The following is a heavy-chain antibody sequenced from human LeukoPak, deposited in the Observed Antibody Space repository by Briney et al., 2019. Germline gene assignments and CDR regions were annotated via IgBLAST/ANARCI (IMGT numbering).Heavy chain of an antibody. D-gene: IGHD3-9*01. CDR2: TYYRSQLYY. CDR1: GDSVSSNNAA. V-gene: IGHV6-1*01. CDR3: VREKGYANDWSNRWFDY. Sequence: SQTLSLTCGISGDSVSSNNAAWNWIRQSPSRGLEWLGRTYYRSQLYYHYATFLKSRIRVNADTSKNQFSLQLNSVTPEDTAVYYCVREKGYANDWSNRWFDYWGQGALITVSS. J-gene: IGHJ4*02.